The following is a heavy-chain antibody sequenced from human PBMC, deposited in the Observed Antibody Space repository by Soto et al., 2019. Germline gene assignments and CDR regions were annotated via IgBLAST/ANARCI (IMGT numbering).Heavy chain of an antibody. V-gene: IGHV4-34*01. J-gene: IGHJ4*02. CDR1: GGSFRGFH. Sequence: SETLSLICAVHGGSFRGFHWTWIRQPPGKGLEWIGEINNSGSTNDNPSLKSRVTISRDTSKNQFSLSLSSVTAADTAIYYCARGGYTSGWFRFWGQGILVTVSS. D-gene: IGHD6-19*01. CDR3: ARGGYTSGWFRF. CDR2: INNSGST.